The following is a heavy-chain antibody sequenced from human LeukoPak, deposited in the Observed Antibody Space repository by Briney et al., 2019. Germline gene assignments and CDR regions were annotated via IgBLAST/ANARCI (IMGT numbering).Heavy chain of an antibody. CDR1: GFTFSSYG. V-gene: IGHV3-33*01. Sequence: GGSLRLSCAASGFTFSSYGMHWVRQAPGKGLEWVAVIWYNGSNKYYADSVKGRFTISRGNSKNTLYLQMNSLRAEDTAVYYCARGASSSWYSPDWFDPWGQGTLVTVSS. CDR2: IWYNGSNK. J-gene: IGHJ5*02. D-gene: IGHD6-13*01. CDR3: ARGASSSWYSPDWFDP.